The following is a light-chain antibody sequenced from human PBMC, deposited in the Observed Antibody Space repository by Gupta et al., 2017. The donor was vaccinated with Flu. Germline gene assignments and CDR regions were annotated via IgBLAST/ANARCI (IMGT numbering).Light chain of an antibody. CDR2: AAS. J-gene: IGKJ3*01. CDR1: QSTSSY. CDR3: QHSGT. Sequence: MTQSPSSLSASIGDRVTITCRTSQSTSSYLNWYQQKPGKAPKVLIYAASVLKSGVPARFSGSGSGTDFTLTISSLQPEDFATYYCQHSGTFGPGTKVDI. V-gene: IGKV1-39*01.